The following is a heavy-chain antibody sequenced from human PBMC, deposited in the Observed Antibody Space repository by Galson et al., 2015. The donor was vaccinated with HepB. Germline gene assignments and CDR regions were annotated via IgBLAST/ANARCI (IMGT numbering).Heavy chain of an antibody. J-gene: IGHJ5*02. CDR2: IWHDGSNE. CDR3: ARDRIKGVAVAGTFGGTWFDP. CDR1: GFTFTTFG. Sequence: SLRLSCAASGFTFTTFGMHWVRQAPGKGLEWVAVIWHDGSNEYYGDSVKGRFTISRDNSENTLYLQMNRLRVEDTGIYYCARDRIKGVAVAGTFGGTWFDPWGQGTRVTVSS. V-gene: IGHV3-33*01. D-gene: IGHD6-19*01.